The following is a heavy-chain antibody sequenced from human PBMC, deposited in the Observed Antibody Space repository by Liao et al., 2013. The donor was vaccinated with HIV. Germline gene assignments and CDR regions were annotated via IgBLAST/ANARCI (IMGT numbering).Heavy chain of an antibody. Sequence: QVQLQESGPGLVKPSETLSLTCTVSGGSISSYYWTWIRQPAGEGLEWIGRISPIGGANYNPSLKSRLMMSVDTTKNQFSLKLTSVTAADTAVYFCARGGGGKGFDSWGQGILVTVSS. J-gene: IGHJ4*02. CDR2: ISPIGGA. CDR3: ARGGGGKGFDS. V-gene: IGHV4-4*07. D-gene: IGHD4-23*01. CDR1: GGSISSYY.